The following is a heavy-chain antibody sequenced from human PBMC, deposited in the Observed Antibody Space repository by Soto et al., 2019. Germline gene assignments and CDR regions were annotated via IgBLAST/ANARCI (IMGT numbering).Heavy chain of an antibody. CDR1: GYTFTSYA. CDR2: INAGNGNT. J-gene: IGHJ3*02. D-gene: IGHD6-13*01. Sequence: ASVKVSCKASGYTFTSYAMHWVRQAPGQRLEWMGWINAGNGNTKYSQKFQGRVTITRDTSASTAYMELSSLRSEDTAVYYCARGYSSSYDAFDIWGQGTMVTVSS. V-gene: IGHV1-3*01. CDR3: ARGYSSSYDAFDI.